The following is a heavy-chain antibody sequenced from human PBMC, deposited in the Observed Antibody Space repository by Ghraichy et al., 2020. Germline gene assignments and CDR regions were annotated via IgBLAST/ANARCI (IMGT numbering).Heavy chain of an antibody. Sequence: GSLRLSCAASGFTFSSYNMNWVRQAPGKGLEWVSSISSSSSYIYYADSVKGRFTISRDNAKNSLYLQMNSLRAEDTAVYYCARDSGAYGSGAFDYWGQGTLVTVSS. CDR1: GFTFSSYN. J-gene: IGHJ4*02. V-gene: IGHV3-21*01. CDR3: ARDSGAYGSGAFDY. CDR2: ISSSSSYI. D-gene: IGHD3-10*01.